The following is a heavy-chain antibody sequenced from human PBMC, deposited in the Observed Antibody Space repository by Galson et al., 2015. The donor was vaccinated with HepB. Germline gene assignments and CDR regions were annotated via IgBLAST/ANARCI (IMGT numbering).Heavy chain of an antibody. CDR3: ARGGQYQLLRRFDY. Sequence: PRLSCAASGFTFSSYAMHWVRQAPGKGLEWVAVISYDGSNKYYADSVKGRFTISRDNSKNTLYLQMNSLRAEDTAVYYCARGGQYQLLRRFDYWGQGTLVTVSS. CDR2: ISYDGSNK. V-gene: IGHV3-30-3*01. J-gene: IGHJ4*02. D-gene: IGHD2-2*01. CDR1: GFTFSSYA.